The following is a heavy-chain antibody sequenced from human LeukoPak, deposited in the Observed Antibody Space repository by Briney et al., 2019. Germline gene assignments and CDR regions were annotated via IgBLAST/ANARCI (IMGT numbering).Heavy chain of an antibody. Sequence: PSETLSLTCTVSGGSISSSSYYWGWIRQPPGKGLEWIGSIYYSGSTYYNPSPKSRVTISVDTSKNQFSLKLSSVTAADTAVYYCARVYGSGWYWDYWGQGTLVTVSS. J-gene: IGHJ4*02. CDR3: ARVYGSGWYWDY. CDR2: IYYSGST. D-gene: IGHD6-19*01. V-gene: IGHV4-39*07. CDR1: GGSISSSSYY.